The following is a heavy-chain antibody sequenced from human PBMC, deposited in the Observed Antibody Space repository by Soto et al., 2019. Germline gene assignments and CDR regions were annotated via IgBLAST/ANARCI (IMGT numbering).Heavy chain of an antibody. V-gene: IGHV3-74*01. CDR1: TFSFSTSW. CDR3: ATAGNSRFDN. D-gene: IGHD1-1*01. CDR2: INPDGRTI. Sequence: GGSLRLCCAASTFSFSTSWMHWVRQAPGEGLVWVSRINPDGRTINYADSVKGRFTISRDNAKNTLYLQMNILRVEDTAVYFCATAGNSRFDNWGVGTLVTVSS. J-gene: IGHJ4*02.